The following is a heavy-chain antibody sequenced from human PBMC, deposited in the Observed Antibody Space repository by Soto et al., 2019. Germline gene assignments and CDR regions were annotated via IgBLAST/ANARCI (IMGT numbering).Heavy chain of an antibody. CDR3: VAPGLYSGYDGSDFDY. J-gene: IGHJ4*02. D-gene: IGHD5-12*01. V-gene: IGHV1-69*12. CDR1: GGTFSSYA. CDR2: IIPIFGTA. Sequence: QVQLVQSGAEVKKPGSSVKVSCKASGGTFSSYAISWVRQAPGQGLEWMGGIIPIFGTANYAQKFQGRVTITADESTSTAYMELSSLRSEDTAVYYCVAPGLYSGYDGSDFDYWGQGTLVTVSS.